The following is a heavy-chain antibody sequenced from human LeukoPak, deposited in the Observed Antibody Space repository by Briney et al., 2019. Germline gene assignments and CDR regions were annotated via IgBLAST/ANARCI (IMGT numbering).Heavy chain of an antibody. CDR2: ISGSGGST. Sequence: GVSLRLSCAASGFTFSSYAMSWVRQAPGKGLEWVTAISGSGGSTYYADSVKRRFAISRDNSKNTLYLQMNSLRAEDTAVYYCARGDILTGYDHYFDYWGQGTLVTVSS. J-gene: IGHJ4*02. CDR1: GFTFSSYA. CDR3: ARGDILTGYDHYFDY. V-gene: IGHV3-23*01. D-gene: IGHD3-9*01.